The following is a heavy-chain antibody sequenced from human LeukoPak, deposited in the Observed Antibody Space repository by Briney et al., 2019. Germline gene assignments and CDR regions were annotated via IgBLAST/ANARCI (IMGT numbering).Heavy chain of an antibody. CDR3: AELGITMIGGV. J-gene: IGHJ6*04. CDR2: ISSSSYI. CDR1: GFTFSSYS. D-gene: IGHD3-10*02. V-gene: IGHV3-21*01. Sequence: AGGSLRLSCAASGFTFSSYSMNWVRQAPGKGLEWVSSISSSSYIYYADSVKGRFTISRDNAKNSLYLQMNSLRAEDTAVYYCAELGITMIGGVWGKGTTVTISS.